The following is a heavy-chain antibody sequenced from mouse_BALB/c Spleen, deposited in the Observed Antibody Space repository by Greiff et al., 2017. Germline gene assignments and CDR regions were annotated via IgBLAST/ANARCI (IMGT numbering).Heavy chain of an antibody. D-gene: IGHD2-14*01. CDR1: GYTFTSYW. CDR2: IYPGDGDT. J-gene: IGHJ4*01. V-gene: IGHV1-87*01. Sequence: VQLQQSGAELARPGASVKLSCKAYGYTFTSYWMQWVKQRPGQGLEWIGAIYPGDGDTRYTQKFKGKATLTADKSSSTAYMQLSSLASEDSAVYYCARCGYDHAMDYWGQGTSVTVSS. CDR3: ARCGYDHAMDY.